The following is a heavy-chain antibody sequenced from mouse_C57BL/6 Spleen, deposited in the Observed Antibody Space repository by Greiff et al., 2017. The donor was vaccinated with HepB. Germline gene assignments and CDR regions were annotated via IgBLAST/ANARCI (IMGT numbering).Heavy chain of an antibody. CDR2: ILPGSGST. V-gene: IGHV1-9*01. J-gene: IGHJ3*01. CDR1: GYTFTGYW. D-gene: IGHD2-1*01. Sequence: VMLVESGAELMKPGASVKISCKATGYTFTGYWIEWVKQRPGHGLEWIGEILPGSGSTSYNEKFKGKATFTADTSSNTAYMQLRSLTTEDSAIYYCARCYGNYAGFAYWGQGTLVTVAA. CDR3: ARCYGNYAGFAY.